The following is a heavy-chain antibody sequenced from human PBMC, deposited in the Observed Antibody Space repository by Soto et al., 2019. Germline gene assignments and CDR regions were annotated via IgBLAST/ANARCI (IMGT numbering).Heavy chain of an antibody. CDR2: INHSGST. D-gene: IGHD2-2*01. Sequence: SETLSLTCAVYGGSFSGYYWSWIRQPPGKGLEWIGEINHSGSTNYNPSLKSRVTISVDTSKNQFSLKLRSVTAADTAVYYCARDGAADIVVVPVGSGNWFDPWGQGTLVTVSS. CDR1: GGSFSGYY. V-gene: IGHV4-34*01. CDR3: ARDGAADIVVVPVGSGNWFDP. J-gene: IGHJ5*02.